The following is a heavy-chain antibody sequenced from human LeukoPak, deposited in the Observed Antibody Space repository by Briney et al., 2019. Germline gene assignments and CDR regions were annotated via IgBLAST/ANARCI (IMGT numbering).Heavy chain of an antibody. V-gene: IGHV4-61*02. Sequence: SETLSLTCTVSGGSLSSGNYYWSWIRQPAGKGLAWIGRISTTGSTNYNPSLKSRVTISVGTSKNQFSLQLSSVTAADTAMYYCAKDRDIDAFDIWGQGTMVTVSS. D-gene: IGHD2-15*01. CDR2: ISTTGST. CDR3: AKDRDIDAFDI. CDR1: GGSLSSGNYY. J-gene: IGHJ3*02.